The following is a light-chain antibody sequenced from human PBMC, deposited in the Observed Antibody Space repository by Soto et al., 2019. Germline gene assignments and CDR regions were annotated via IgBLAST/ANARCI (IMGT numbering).Light chain of an antibody. Sequence: QSALTQPASVSASPGQSITISCTGTSSDIGAYNSVPWYQQLPGKAPQLMIYDVSFRTSGISSRFSGSKSGNTAPLTISGLRPDDDADYYCASYTTARIRVFGGGTKLTVL. CDR1: SSDIGAYNS. J-gene: IGLJ2*01. V-gene: IGLV2-14*03. CDR3: ASYTTARIRV. CDR2: DVS.